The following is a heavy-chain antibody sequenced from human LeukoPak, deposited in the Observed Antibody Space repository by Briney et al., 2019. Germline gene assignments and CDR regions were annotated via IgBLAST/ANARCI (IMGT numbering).Heavy chain of an antibody. V-gene: IGHV3-21*01. CDR2: ISSSSSYI. CDR3: ARVRQPAMVNFDY. Sequence: GRSLRLSCAASGFTFSSYSMNWVRQAPGKGLEWVSAISSSSSYIYYADSVKGRFTISRDNAKNSLYLQMNSLRAEDTAVYYCARVRQPAMVNFDYWGQGTLVTVSS. J-gene: IGHJ4*02. D-gene: IGHD5-18*01. CDR1: GFTFSSYS.